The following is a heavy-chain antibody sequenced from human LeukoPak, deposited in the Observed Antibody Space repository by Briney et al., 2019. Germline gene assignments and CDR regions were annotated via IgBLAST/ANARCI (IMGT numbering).Heavy chain of an antibody. CDR2: ISGSGGST. J-gene: IGHJ4*02. D-gene: IGHD1-1*01. CDR1: GFTFSSYA. Sequence: GGSLRLSRAASGFTFSSYAMSWVRKAPGKGLEWVSAISGSGGSTYYADSVRGRFTISRDNSKNTLYLQMNSLRAEDTAVYYCAKDLGQLHDYWGQGTLVTVSS. V-gene: IGHV3-23*01. CDR3: AKDLGQLHDY.